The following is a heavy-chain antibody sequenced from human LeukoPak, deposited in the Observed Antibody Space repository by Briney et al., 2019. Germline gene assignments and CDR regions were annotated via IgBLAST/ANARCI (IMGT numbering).Heavy chain of an antibody. CDR1: GFTFSSYA. D-gene: IGHD6-13*01. Sequence: GRSLRLSCAASGFTFSSYALHWVRQAPGKGLEWVAVISYDGSNKYYADSVKGRFTISRDNSRNTLYLQMNSLRAEDTAVYYCARESIAAADAFDYWGQGTLVTVSS. J-gene: IGHJ4*02. CDR3: ARESIAAADAFDY. CDR2: ISYDGSNK. V-gene: IGHV3-30-3*01.